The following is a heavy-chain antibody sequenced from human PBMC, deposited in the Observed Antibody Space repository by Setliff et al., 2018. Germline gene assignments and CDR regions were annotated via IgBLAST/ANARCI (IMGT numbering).Heavy chain of an antibody. D-gene: IGHD2-21*02. J-gene: IGHJ4*02. CDR1: GGRISGSNHY. CDR3: ARVVGVPSRKIVTGSLLGLDY. CDR2: IYYSGST. Sequence: PSETLSLTCTVSGGRISGSNHYWGWVRQPPGKGLEWIGSIYYSGSTYYNPSLKSRVTISVDTSKNQFSLKLSSVTAADTAIYFCARVVGVPSRKIVTGSLLGLDYWGPGALVTVSS. V-gene: IGHV4-39*07.